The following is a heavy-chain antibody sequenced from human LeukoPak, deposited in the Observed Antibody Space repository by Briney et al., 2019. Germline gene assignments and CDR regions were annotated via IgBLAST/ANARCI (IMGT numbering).Heavy chain of an antibody. Sequence: GASVKVSCKAPGYIFTSYYIHWVRQAPGQGLEWMGIINPGDGRTTYAQKFQDRVTMTRDTSTTTVYMELSSLRSEDTAVYYCARDAPCGGDCYPDYWGQGTLVIVSS. D-gene: IGHD2-21*02. CDR3: ARDAPCGGDCYPDY. J-gene: IGHJ4*02. CDR2: INPGDGRT. V-gene: IGHV1-46*01. CDR1: GYIFTSYY.